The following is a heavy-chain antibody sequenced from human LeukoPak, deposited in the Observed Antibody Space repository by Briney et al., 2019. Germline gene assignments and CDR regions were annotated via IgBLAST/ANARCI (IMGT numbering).Heavy chain of an antibody. CDR3: ARAHTYDYDSSGLH. CDR1: GFTFSSYS. CDR2: ISSSSSTI. J-gene: IGHJ4*02. D-gene: IGHD3-22*01. Sequence: GGSLRLSCAASGFTFSSYSMNWVRQAPGKGLEWVSYISSSSSTIYYADSVKGRFTISRDNAKKSQYLQMNSLRADDTAVYYCARAHTYDYDSSGLHWGQGTLVTVSS. V-gene: IGHV3-48*04.